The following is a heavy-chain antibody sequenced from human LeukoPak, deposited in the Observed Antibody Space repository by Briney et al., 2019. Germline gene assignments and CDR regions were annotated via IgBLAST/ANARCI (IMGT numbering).Heavy chain of an antibody. V-gene: IGHV4-59*08. J-gene: IGHJ5*02. CDR1: GGSISSDY. Sequence: SETLSLTCTVSGGSISSDYWSWIRQPPGKGLEWLGDIYYSGSTNYNPSLKSRVTISVDTSKNQFSLKLSSVTAADTAVYYCARHDITMRFDPWGQGTLVTVSS. CDR3: ARHDITMRFDP. CDR2: IYYSGST. D-gene: IGHD3-10*01.